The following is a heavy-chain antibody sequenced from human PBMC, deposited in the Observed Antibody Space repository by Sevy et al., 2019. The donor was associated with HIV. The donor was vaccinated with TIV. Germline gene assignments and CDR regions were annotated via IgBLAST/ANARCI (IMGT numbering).Heavy chain of an antibody. J-gene: IGHJ4*02. CDR2: ISYDGSNK. CDR1: GFTFSSYG. CDR3: AKAHSDPVWFGAPIGPGDY. Sequence: GGSLRLSCAASGFTFSSYGMHWVRQAPGKGLEWVAVISYDGSNKYYADSVKGRFTISRDNSKNTLYLQMNSRRAEDTAVYYCAKAHSDPVWFGAPIGPGDYWGQGTLVTVSS. D-gene: IGHD3-10*01. V-gene: IGHV3-30*18.